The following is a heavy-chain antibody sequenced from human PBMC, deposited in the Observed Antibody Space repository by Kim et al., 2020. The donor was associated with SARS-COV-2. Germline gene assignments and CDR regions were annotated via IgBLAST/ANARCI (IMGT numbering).Heavy chain of an antibody. J-gene: IGHJ1*01. CDR2: ISYDGGRT. V-gene: IGHV3-30*09. D-gene: IGHD1-1*01. CDR1: GFAFNDYA. Sequence: GGSLRLSCAATGFAFNDYAMHWVRQAPGKGLEWVAVISYDGGRTYYADSVKGRLAISRDNSKNTLYLQMNSLIPEDTAVYYCARAAQLALGNEYFQHWGQGTLVTVSS. CDR3: ARAAQLALGNEYFQH.